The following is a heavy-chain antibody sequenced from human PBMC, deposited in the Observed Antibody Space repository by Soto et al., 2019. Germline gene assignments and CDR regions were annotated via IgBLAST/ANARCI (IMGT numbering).Heavy chain of an antibody. J-gene: IGHJ6*02. D-gene: IGHD1-26*01. V-gene: IGHV1-69*01. CDR2: IMPLYAKP. Sequence: QVQLVQSGAEVKKPGSSVKVSCKASGGTFNTYTISWVRHVPGQGLEWMGGIMPLYAKPTYAQPFLGRLTIAADEHTSTVYKELSSLRSEDTALYYCASLNNWSSGDGRIDVWGRGTAVSVSS. CDR3: ASLNNWSSGDGRIDV. CDR1: GGTFNTYT.